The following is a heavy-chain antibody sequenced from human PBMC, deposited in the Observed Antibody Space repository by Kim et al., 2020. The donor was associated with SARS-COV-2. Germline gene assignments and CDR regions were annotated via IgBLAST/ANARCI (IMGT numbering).Heavy chain of an antibody. V-gene: IGHV4-4*07. CDR2: IFNSEST. J-gene: IGHJ2*01. Sequence: SETLSLICTVSGDSISVHHWTWIRQSAGKGLEWIGRIFNSESTNYSPSLKSRVTMSVDTSKNQFSLRLSSVTAEDTAVYYCARASTSTYNWYFDVWGRGTLVTVSS. CDR1: GDSISVHH. D-gene: IGHD2-2*01. CDR3: ARASTSTYNWYFDV.